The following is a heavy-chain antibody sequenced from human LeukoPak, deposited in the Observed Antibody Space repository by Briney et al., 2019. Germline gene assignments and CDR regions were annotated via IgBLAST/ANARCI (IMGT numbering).Heavy chain of an antibody. J-gene: IGHJ4*02. CDR1: GYTFTSYD. CDR2: MNPIRGNT. Sequence: GASVKVSCKASGYTFTSYDINWVRQATGQGLEWMGWMNPIRGNTGSAQKFQGRVTMTRNTSISTAYMELSRLRSEDTAVYYCARGRGGYSYEWPFDYWGQGTLVTVSS. V-gene: IGHV1-8*01. D-gene: IGHD5-18*01. CDR3: ARGRGGYSYEWPFDY.